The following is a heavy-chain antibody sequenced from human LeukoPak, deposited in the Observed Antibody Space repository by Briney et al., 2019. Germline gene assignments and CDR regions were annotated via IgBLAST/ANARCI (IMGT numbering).Heavy chain of an antibody. CDR1: GGSISSDNYY. CDR3: ARTAGGIAAAGTDY. V-gene: IGHV4-61*02. Sequence: SETLSLTCTVSGGSISSDNYYWNWIRQPAGKGLEWIGRIYNEGSTNYNPSLKSRVTMSVDTSKNQFSLKLSSVTAADTAVYYCARTAGGIAAAGTDYWGQGTLVTVSS. CDR2: IYNEGST. D-gene: IGHD6-13*01. J-gene: IGHJ4*02.